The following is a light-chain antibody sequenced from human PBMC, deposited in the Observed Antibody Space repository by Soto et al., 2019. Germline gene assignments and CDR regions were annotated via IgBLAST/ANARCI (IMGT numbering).Light chain of an antibody. CDR2: KDT. V-gene: IGLV3-25*03. CDR3: QSSDNSNSYVG. J-gene: IGLJ2*01. CDR1: ALPKKY. Sequence: SYELTQPPSVSVSPGQTASINCSGDALPKKYAYWYQQKPGQAPVLVMYKDTVRSSGIPERFSASSSGTTVTLTISGVQAEDEADYYCQSSDNSNSYVGFGGGTKLTVL.